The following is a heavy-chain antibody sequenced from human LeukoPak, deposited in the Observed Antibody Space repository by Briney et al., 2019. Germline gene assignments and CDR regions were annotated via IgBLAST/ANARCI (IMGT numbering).Heavy chain of an antibody. Sequence: SVKVSCKASGGTFSSYAISWVRQAPGQGLEWMGGIIPIFGTANYAQKFQGRVTITADKSTSTAYMELSSLRSEDTAVYYCARGSNSYYDSSIDYWGQGTLVTVSS. CDR3: ARGSNSYYDSSIDY. D-gene: IGHD3-22*01. V-gene: IGHV1-69*06. CDR2: IIPIFGTA. CDR1: GGTFSSYA. J-gene: IGHJ4*02.